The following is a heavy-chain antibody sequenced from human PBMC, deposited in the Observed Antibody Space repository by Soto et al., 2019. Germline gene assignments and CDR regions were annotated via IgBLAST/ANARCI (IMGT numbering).Heavy chain of an antibody. J-gene: IGHJ6*02. CDR1: GFTFSSYG. CDR2: ISYDGSNK. CDR3: AKDKRGYSAPT. Sequence: QVQLVESGGGVVQPGRSLRLSCAASGFTFSSYGMHWVRQAPGKGLEWVAVISYDGSNKYYADSVKGRFTISRDNSKNTLYLQMNSLRAEDTAVYYCAKDKRGYSAPTWGQGTTVTVSS. D-gene: IGHD1-26*01. V-gene: IGHV3-30*18.